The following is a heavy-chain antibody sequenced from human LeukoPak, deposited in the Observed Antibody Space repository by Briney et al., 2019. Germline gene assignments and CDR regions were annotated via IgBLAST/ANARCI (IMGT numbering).Heavy chain of an antibody. CDR1: GFTFNDYY. J-gene: IGHJ4*02. CDR2: MSSSGSTI. Sequence: GGSLRLSCAASGFTFNDYYMSWIRQAPGKGLEWVSYMSSSGSTIYYADSVKGRFTISRDNAKNSLYLQMNSLRAEDTAVYYCARESRQWLVLGGVDYWGQGTLVTASS. V-gene: IGHV3-11*04. D-gene: IGHD6-19*01. CDR3: ARESRQWLVLGGVDY.